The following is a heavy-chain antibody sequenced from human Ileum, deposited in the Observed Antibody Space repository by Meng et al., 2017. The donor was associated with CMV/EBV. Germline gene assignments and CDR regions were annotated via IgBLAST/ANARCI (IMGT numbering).Heavy chain of an antibody. V-gene: IGHV1-46*01. J-gene: IGHJ5*02. Sequence: ASVKVSCKASGYTFTNYYMHWVRQAPGQGLEWMGIINPSGDRTRYAQKFQGRLTMTRDTSTSTVYMELSSLRSEDTAVYYCARDRFVAEYNLPNNWFDPWGQGTLVTVSS. D-gene: IGHD1-1*01. CDR2: INPSGDRT. CDR1: GYTFTNYY. CDR3: ARDRFVAEYNLPNNWFDP.